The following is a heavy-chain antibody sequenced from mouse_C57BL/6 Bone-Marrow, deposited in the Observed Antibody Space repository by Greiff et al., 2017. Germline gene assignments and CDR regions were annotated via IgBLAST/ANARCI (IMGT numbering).Heavy chain of an antibody. V-gene: IGHV1-69*01. J-gene: IGHJ2*01. CDR3: ARGDYYFDY. CDR1: GYTFTSYW. Sequence: QVQLQQPGAELVMPGASVKLSCKASGYTFTSYWMHWVKQRPGQGLEWIGEIDPSDSYTNYNQKFKGKSTLTVDKSSSTAYMQLSSLTSEDSAVYYCARGDYYFDYWGQGTTLTVSS. CDR2: IDPSDSYT. D-gene: IGHD3-3*01.